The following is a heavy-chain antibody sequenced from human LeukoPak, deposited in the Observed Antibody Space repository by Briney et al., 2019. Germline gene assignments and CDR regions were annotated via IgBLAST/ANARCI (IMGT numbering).Heavy chain of an antibody. Sequence: ASVKVSCKASGYTFTSYYMHWVRQAPGQGLEWMGWISAYNGNTNYAQKIQGRVTMTTDTSTSTAYMELRSLRSDDTAVYYCASHSEYYYDTSRNNWFDPWGQGTLVTVSS. CDR3: ASHSEYYYDTSRNNWFDP. J-gene: IGHJ5*02. CDR2: ISAYNGNT. D-gene: IGHD3-22*01. V-gene: IGHV1-18*04. CDR1: GYTFTSYY.